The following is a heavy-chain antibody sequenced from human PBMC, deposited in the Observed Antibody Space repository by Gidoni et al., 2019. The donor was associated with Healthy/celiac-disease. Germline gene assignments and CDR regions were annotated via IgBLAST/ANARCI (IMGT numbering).Heavy chain of an antibody. J-gene: IGHJ4*02. V-gene: IGHV4-39*01. CDR3: ARRRQSRRFDY. CDR2: IYYSGST. Sequence: QLQLQESGPGLVKPSETLSLTCTVSGGSISSSSYYWGWIRQPPGKGLEWIGSIYYSGSTYYNPSLKSRVTISVDTSKNQFSVKLSSVTAADTAVYYCARRRQSRRFDYWGQGTLVTVSS. CDR1: GGSISSSSYY.